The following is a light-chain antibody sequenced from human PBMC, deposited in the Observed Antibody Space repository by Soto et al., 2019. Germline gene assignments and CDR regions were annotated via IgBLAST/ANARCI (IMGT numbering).Light chain of an antibody. CDR1: QSIDRW. CDR3: QQYDRLPRT. J-gene: IGKJ1*01. V-gene: IGKV1-5*01. Sequence: IRMTKSPSGLRASESARVTISCRASQSIDRWLAWYQQRPGKAPKILIYHASSLETGVPSRFSGSGSGTDFTFTISSLQPEDIATYYCQQYDRLPRTFGQGSK. CDR2: HAS.